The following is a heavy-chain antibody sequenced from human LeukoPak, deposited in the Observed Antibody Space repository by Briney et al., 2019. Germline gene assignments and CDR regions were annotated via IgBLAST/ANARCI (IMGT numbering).Heavy chain of an antibody. V-gene: IGHV3-23*01. Sequence: PGGSPRLSCAASGFTFSSYAMSWVRQAPGKGLEWVSAISGSGGSTYYADSVKGRFTISRDNSKNTLYLQMNSLRAEDTAVYYCAKDCSSGWNDLGVDYWGQGTLVTVSS. J-gene: IGHJ4*02. CDR1: GFTFSSYA. CDR2: ISGSGGST. D-gene: IGHD6-19*01. CDR3: AKDCSSGWNDLGVDY.